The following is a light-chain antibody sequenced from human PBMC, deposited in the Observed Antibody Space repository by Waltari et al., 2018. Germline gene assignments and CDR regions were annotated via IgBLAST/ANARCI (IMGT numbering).Light chain of an antibody. CDR3: QQRSNWPPYT. V-gene: IGKV3-11*01. Sequence: EIVLTQSPATLSLSPGERATLSCRASQGVSSYLAWYQQKPGQAPRLLIYDASNRATGIPARCSGSGSGTDFTLTISSLEPEDFAVYYCQQRSNWPPYTFGQGTKLEIK. CDR1: QGVSSY. CDR2: DAS. J-gene: IGKJ2*01.